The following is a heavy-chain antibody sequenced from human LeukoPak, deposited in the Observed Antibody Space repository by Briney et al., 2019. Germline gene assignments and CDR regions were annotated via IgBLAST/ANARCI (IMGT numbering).Heavy chain of an antibody. J-gene: IGHJ4*02. CDR1: GFTFSSYA. CDR2: ISYDGSNT. CDR3: ARRVSSGYDYFDY. D-gene: IGHD5-12*01. V-gene: IGHV3-30*04. Sequence: GGSLRLSCAASGFTFSSYAMHWVRQAPGKGLEWVALISYDGSNTYNTDSVKGRITVSRDNSKNTLYLQMNSLRAEDTAVYYCARRVSSGYDYFDYWGQGTLVTVSS.